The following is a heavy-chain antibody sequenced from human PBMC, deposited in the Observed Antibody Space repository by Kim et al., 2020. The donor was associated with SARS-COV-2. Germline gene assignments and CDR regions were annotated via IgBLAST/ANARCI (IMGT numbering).Heavy chain of an antibody. Sequence: SETLSLTCAVYGGSFSGYYWSWIRQPPGKGLEWIGEXNHSGSTNYNPSLKSRXTISVDTXKNQFSLKLSSVTAXDTXXYXXXRGLKXCSGGSCRLFXYW. D-gene: IGHD2-15*01. CDR3: XRGLKXCSGGSCRLFXY. CDR1: GGSFSGYY. V-gene: IGHV4-34*01. CDR2: XNHSGST. J-gene: IGHJ4*01.